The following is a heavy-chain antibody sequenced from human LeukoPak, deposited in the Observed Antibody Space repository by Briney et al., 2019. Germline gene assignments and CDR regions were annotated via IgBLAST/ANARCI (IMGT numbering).Heavy chain of an antibody. J-gene: IGHJ4*02. Sequence: ASVKVSCKVSGYTLTELSMHWVRQAPGKGLEWMGGFDPEDGETIYAQKLQGRVTMTEDTSTDTAYMELSSLRPEDTAVYYCATAYDSSGYIDYWGQGTLVTVSS. CDR1: GYTLTELS. V-gene: IGHV1-24*01. CDR2: FDPEDGET. CDR3: ATAYDSSGYIDY. D-gene: IGHD3-22*01.